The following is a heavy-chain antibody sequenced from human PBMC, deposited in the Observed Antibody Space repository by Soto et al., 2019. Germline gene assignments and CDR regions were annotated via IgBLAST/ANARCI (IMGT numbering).Heavy chain of an antibody. CDR1: GGTFSSYA. V-gene: IGHV1-69*13. CDR2: IIPIFGTA. J-gene: IGHJ6*02. Sequence: ASVKVSCKASGGTFSSYAISWVRQAPGQGLEWMGGIIPIFGTANYAQKFQGRVTITADESTSTAYMELSSLRSEDTAVYYCARADTMVRGVIHYYYGMDVWGQGTTVTVSS. CDR3: ARADTMVRGVIHYYYGMDV. D-gene: IGHD3-10*01.